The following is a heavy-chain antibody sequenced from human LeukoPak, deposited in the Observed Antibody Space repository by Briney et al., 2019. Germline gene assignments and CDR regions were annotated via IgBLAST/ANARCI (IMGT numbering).Heavy chain of an antibody. CDR2: INHSGST. D-gene: IGHD4-23*01. CDR3: ARGSNYGGNFPFDY. CDR1: GGSFSGYY. J-gene: IGHJ4*02. Sequence: SETLSLTCAVYGGSFSGYYWSWIRQPPGEGLEWIGEINHSGSTNYNPSLKSRVTISVDTSKNQFSLKLSSVTAADTAVYYCARGSNYGGNFPFDYWGQGTLVTVSS. V-gene: IGHV4-34*01.